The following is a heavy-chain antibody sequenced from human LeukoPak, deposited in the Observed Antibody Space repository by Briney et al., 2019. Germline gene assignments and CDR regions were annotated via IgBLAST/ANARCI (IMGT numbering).Heavy chain of an antibody. CDR1: GGTFSSYT. V-gene: IGHV1-69*02. D-gene: IGHD3-22*01. CDR3: ASPAGYYYDSSGPPYAFDI. J-gene: IGHJ3*02. CDR2: LIPIPGIA. Sequence: SVKVSCKASGGTFSSYTISWVRQAPGHGLEWMGRLIPIPGIANYAQKFQGRVTITADKSTSTAYMELSSLRSEDTAVYYCASPAGYYYDSSGPPYAFDIWGQGTMVTVSS.